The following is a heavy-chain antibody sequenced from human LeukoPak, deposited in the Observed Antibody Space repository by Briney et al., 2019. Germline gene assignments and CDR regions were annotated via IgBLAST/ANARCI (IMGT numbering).Heavy chain of an antibody. J-gene: IGHJ4*02. V-gene: IGHV3-21*06. CDR2: ISPSSSYI. CDR3: AREGGYCSGGSCRFFDY. D-gene: IGHD2-15*01. Sequence: GGSLRLSCAASGFTFSSSSMYWVRQAPGKGLEFVSSISPSSSYIYYADSVKGRFTISRDDAKNSLFLQMNSLRAEDTAVYYCAREGGYCSGGSCRFFDYWGQGTLVTVSS. CDR1: GFTFSSSS.